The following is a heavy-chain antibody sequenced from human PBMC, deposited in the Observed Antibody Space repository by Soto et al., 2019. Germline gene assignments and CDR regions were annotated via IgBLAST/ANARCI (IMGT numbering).Heavy chain of an antibody. CDR1: GFTFSSYE. CDR2: ISSSGSTI. CDR3: AREAIFGVVIRYYYYGMDV. D-gene: IGHD3-3*01. J-gene: IGHJ6*02. V-gene: IGHV3-48*03. Sequence: EVQLVESGGGLVQPGGSLRLSCAASGFTFSSYEMNWVRQAPGKGLEWVSYISSSGSTIYYADSVKGRFTISRDNAKNSLYLQMNSLRAEDTAVYYCAREAIFGVVIRYYYYGMDVWGQGTTVTVSS.